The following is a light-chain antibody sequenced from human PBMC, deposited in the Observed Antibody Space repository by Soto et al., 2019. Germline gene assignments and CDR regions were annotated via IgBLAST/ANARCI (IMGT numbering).Light chain of an antibody. CDR2: EVS. CDR1: SSDVGGYNY. CDR3: SSYTSSSTLDA. V-gene: IGLV2-14*01. J-gene: IGLJ1*01. Sequence: QSALAQPASVSGSPGQSITISCTGTSSDVGGYNYVSWYQQHPGKAPKLMIYEVSNRPSGVSNRFSGSKSGNTASLTISGLQAEDEADYYCSSYTSSSTLDAFGTGTKVTV.